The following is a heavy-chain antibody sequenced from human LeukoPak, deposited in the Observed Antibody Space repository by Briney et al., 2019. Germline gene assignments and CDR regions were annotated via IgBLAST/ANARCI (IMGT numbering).Heavy chain of an antibody. CDR2: ISGSGDTT. D-gene: IGHD6-6*01. CDR1: GFTFSSYA. J-gene: IGHJ4*02. CDR3: AKDRSQEQLVTIFDY. Sequence: PGGSLRLSCAASGFTFSSYAMTWVRQAPGKGLEWVSAISGSGDTTYYADSVKGRFTISRDNSKNTLYLQMNSLRAEDTAIYYCAKDRSQEQLVTIFDYWGQGTLVTVSS. V-gene: IGHV3-23*01.